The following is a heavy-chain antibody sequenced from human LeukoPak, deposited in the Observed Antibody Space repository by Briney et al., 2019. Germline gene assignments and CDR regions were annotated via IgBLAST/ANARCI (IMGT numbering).Heavy chain of an antibody. D-gene: IGHD2-2*01. V-gene: IGHV3-30*18. CDR3: AKDSSSPYFDY. CDR1: GFTFSSYG. Sequence: PGRSLRLSCAASGFTFSSYGMHWVRQAPGKGLEWVAVISYDGSNKYYADSVKGRFTISRDNSKNTLYLQMNSLRAEDTAVYYCAKDSSSPYFDYWGQGTLVTVSS. J-gene: IGHJ4*02. CDR2: ISYDGSNK.